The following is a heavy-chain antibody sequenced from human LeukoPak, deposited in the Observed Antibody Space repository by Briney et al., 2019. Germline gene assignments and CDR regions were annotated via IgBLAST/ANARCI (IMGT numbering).Heavy chain of an antibody. CDR2: ISGGGGST. D-gene: IGHD3-10*01. Sequence: PGGSLRLSCAASGFTFTSHAMSWVRQAPGKGLEWVSVISGGGGSTYYADSVKGRFTISRDNSKNTLYLQMNSLRADDTAVYYCAKDSALRGSGSYWVRCYFDCWGQGTLVTVSS. CDR3: AKDSALRGSGSYWVRCYFDC. CDR1: GFTFTSHA. V-gene: IGHV3-23*01. J-gene: IGHJ4*02.